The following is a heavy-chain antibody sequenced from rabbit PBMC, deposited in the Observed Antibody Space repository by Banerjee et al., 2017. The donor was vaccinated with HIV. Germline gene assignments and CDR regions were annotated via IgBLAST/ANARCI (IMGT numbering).Heavy chain of an antibody. V-gene: IGHV1S40*01. CDR3: ARDPVGSTL. CDR1: GFSFNNNYW. J-gene: IGHJ4*01. D-gene: IGHD4-2*01. CDR2: IHAGSSGST. Sequence: QSLEESGGDLVKPGASLTLTCTASGFSFNNNYWICWVRQAPGKGLEWIASIHAGSSGSTYYASWAKGRFTISKTSSTTVTLQMTSLTAADTATYFCARDPVGSTLWGPGTLVTVS.